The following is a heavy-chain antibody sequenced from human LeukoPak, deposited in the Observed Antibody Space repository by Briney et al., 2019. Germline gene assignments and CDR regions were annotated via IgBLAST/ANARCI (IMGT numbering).Heavy chain of an antibody. J-gene: IGHJ4*02. Sequence: GASVKVSCKTSGYTFSTYGITWVRQAPGQGFQWMGWISAHSGNTKYAENFQGRISLTTDTSATTAYMELRSLISDDTAVYYCARDLSSGGWTLEFDYWGQGSLVTVAS. CDR1: GYTFSTYG. CDR3: ARDLSSGGWTLEFDY. CDR2: ISAHSGNT. D-gene: IGHD1-1*01. V-gene: IGHV1-18*01.